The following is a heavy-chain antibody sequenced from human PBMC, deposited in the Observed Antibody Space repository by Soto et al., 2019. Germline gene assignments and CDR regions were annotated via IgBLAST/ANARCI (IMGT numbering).Heavy chain of an antibody. CDR2: ISADNGNT. D-gene: IGHD2-15*01. J-gene: IGHJ3*02. Sequence: ASVKVSCKASGYTFYSHSISWVRQAPGQGLEWMGRISADNGNTKYAQKFRGRVTMTTDTSTSTAYMELRSLRSDDTAVYYCARGNRIEAFDIWGQGTMVTVSS. CDR1: GYTFYSHS. V-gene: IGHV1-18*01. CDR3: ARGNRIEAFDI.